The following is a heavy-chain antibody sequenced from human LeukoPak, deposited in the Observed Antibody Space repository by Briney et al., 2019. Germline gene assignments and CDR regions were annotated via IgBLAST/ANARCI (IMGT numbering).Heavy chain of an antibody. Sequence: GGSLRLSCAASGFTFSSYSMNWVRQAPGRGLEWVSDISSGSSTIYYADSLRGRFTISRDNAKKSLYLQMNSLRAEDTAVYYCVRGGYYGSGVDVWGKGTTVTVSS. CDR1: GFTFSSYS. CDR3: VRGGYYGSGVDV. J-gene: IGHJ6*04. CDR2: ISSGSSTI. V-gene: IGHV3-48*04. D-gene: IGHD3-10*01.